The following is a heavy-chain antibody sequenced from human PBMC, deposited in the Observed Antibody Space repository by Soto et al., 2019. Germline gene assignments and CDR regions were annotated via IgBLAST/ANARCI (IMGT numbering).Heavy chain of an antibody. V-gene: IGHV4-39*01. D-gene: IGHD3-10*01. CDR2: IYYSGST. CDR1: GGSISRSSYY. CDR3: ATHQGYYGSGSYCFDY. J-gene: IGHJ4*02. Sequence: PSETLSLTCTVSGGSISRSSYYWGWIRQPPGKGLEWIGSIYYSGSTYYNPSLKSRVTISVDTSKNQFSPKLSSMTAADAAVYYCATHQGYYGSGSYCFDYWGLGTQVTVSS.